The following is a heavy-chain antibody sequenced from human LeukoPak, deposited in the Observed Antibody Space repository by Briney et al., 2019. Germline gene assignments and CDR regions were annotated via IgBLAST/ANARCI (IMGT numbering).Heavy chain of an antibody. J-gene: IGHJ3*02. V-gene: IGHV1-3*01. Sequence: GASVKVSCKASGYTFNSHTMHWVRQAPGQRLEWMGWINAGNANTKYSQKFQGRVTITRDTSASTAYMDLSSLRPEDTAVYYCGREATVARNDAFDIWGQGTMVTVSS. D-gene: IGHD4-23*01. CDR1: GYTFNSHT. CDR3: GREATVARNDAFDI. CDR2: INAGNANT.